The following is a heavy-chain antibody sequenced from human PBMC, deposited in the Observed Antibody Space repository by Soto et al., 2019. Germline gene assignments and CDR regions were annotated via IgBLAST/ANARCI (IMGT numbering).Heavy chain of an antibody. CDR3: AKSGSSGWYGWFDP. Sequence: SGPTLVNPTQTLTLTCIFSGFSLITIGVGVGWIRQPPGKALEWLGFIYWNDDKRYSPSLKSRLTITKDTSKNQVVLTMTNMDPVDTATYYCAKSGSSGWYGWFDPWGQGTLVTSPQ. V-gene: IGHV2-5*01. CDR1: GFSLITIGVG. D-gene: IGHD6-19*01. CDR2: IYWNDDK. J-gene: IGHJ5*02.